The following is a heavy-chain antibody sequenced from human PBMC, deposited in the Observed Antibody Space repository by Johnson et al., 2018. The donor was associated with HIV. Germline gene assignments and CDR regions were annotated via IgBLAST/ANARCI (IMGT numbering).Heavy chain of an antibody. V-gene: IGHV3-23*04. J-gene: IGHJ3*02. D-gene: IGHD6-19*01. CDR1: GFTFSSYA. CDR2: ISGSGGST. Sequence: VQLVESGGGLVQPGGSLRLSCAASGFTFSSYAMSWVRQAPGKGLEWVSAISGSGGSTYYADSVKGRFTISRDNSKNTRYLQMNSLRAEDRAVYYCAREVGSGGYPAGAFDIWGQGTMVTVSS. CDR3: AREVGSGGYPAGAFDI.